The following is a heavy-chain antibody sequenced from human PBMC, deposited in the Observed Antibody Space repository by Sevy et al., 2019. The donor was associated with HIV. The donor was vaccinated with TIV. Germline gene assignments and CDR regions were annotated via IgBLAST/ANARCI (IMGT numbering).Heavy chain of an antibody. V-gene: IGHV4-59*13. D-gene: IGHD2-15*01. J-gene: IGHJ5*02. CDR1: GGSISSYY. CDR3: ARDGMGAVYCSGGSCFRHNWFDP. CDR2: IYYSGST. Sequence: SETLSLTCTVSGGSISSYYWSWIRQPPGKGLEWIGYIYYSGSTNYNPSLKSRVTISVDTSKNQFSLKLGSVTAADTAVYYCARDGMGAVYCSGGSCFRHNWFDPWGQGTLVTVSS.